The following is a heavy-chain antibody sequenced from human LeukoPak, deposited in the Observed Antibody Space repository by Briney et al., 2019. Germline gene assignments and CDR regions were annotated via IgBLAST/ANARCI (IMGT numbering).Heavy chain of an antibody. CDR3: ARSYDSSGYYPLNY. V-gene: IGHV4-59*11. J-gene: IGHJ4*02. CDR2: IYYGGST. Sequence: SETLSLTCTVSGGSISSHYWSWIRQPPGKGLEWIGYIYYGGSTNYNPSLKSRVTISVDTSKNQFSLKLSSVTAADTAVYYCARSYDSSGYYPLNYWGQGTLVTVSS. CDR1: GGSISSHY. D-gene: IGHD3-22*01.